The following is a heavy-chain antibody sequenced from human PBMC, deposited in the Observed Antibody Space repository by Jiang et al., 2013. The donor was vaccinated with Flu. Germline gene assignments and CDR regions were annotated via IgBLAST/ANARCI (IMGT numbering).Heavy chain of an antibody. J-gene: IGHJ4*02. CDR2: ISSSSGTI. CDR1: GFTFSSYS. Sequence: VQLVESGGGLVQPGGSLRLSCAASGFTFSSYSMNWVRQAPGKGLEWVSYISSSSGTIYYADSVKGRFTISRDNAKNSLYLQMNSLRAEDTAVYYCARDMCSSTNCYVSRPGIGGYFDYWGQGTLVTVSS. D-gene: IGHD2-2*01. CDR3: ARDMCSSTNCYVSRPGIGGYFDY. V-gene: IGHV3-48*01.